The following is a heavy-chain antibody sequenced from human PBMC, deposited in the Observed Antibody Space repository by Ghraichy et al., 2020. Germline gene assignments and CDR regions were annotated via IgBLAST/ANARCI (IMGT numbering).Heavy chain of an antibody. J-gene: IGHJ4*02. CDR1: GFTFSRYW. Sequence: GGSLRLSCVASGFTFSRYWMSWVRQAPGKGLEWVANIKQDGSEKHYVDSVKGRFTISRDNARNSQYLQMNNLRAEDTAVYYCARDTYYDVLPGYYMDDYWGQGTLVTVPS. CDR3: ARDTYYDVLPGYYMDDY. D-gene: IGHD3-9*01. V-gene: IGHV3-7*04. CDR2: IKQDGSEK.